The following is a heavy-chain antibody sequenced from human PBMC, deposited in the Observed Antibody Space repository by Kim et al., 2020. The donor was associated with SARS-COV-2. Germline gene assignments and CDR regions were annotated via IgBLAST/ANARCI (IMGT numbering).Heavy chain of an antibody. CDR2: ISGSGGST. CDR3: AKLLITFGGVIVPDYFDF. V-gene: IGHV3-23*01. J-gene: IGHJ4*02. Sequence: GGSLRLSCAASGFTFSSYAMSWVRQAPGKGLEWVSAISGSGGSTYYADSVKGRFTISRDNSKNTLYLQMNSLRAEDTAVYYCAKLLITFGGVIVPDYFDFWGQGTLVTVSS. CDR1: GFTFSSYA. D-gene: IGHD3-16*02.